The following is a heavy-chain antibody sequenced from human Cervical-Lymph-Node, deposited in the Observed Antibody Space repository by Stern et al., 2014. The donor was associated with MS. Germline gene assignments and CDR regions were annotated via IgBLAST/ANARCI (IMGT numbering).Heavy chain of an antibody. V-gene: IGHV3-23*04. D-gene: IGHD3-10*01. J-gene: IGHJ3*02. CDR3: AKGRGFRGLDAFDI. CDR1: GFTFSDYD. CDR2: IRGSGGAR. Sequence: EVQLVESGGGLVQPGGSLRLSCVASGFTFSDYDMTCVRPAPGKGLEWVSIIRGSGGARYYADSLEGRFSISRAHPKNTVYLQMSSLRAEDTAVYYCAKGRGFRGLDAFDIWGQGTRVTVSS.